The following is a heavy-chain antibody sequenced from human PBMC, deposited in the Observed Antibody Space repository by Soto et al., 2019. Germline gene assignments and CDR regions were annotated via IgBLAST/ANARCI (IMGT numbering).Heavy chain of an antibody. V-gene: IGHV1-18*01. J-gene: IGHJ6*02. Sequence: QVQLVQSGAEVKKPGASVKVSCKASGYTFTSYGISWVRQAPGQGLEWMGWISAYNGNTNYAQKLQGRVTMTTDTSTSTADMELRSLRSDDTAVYYCARRLTELGSVYYGMDVWGQGTTVTVSS. CDR2: ISAYNGNT. CDR1: GYTFTSYG. D-gene: IGHD7-27*01. CDR3: ARRLTELGSVYYGMDV.